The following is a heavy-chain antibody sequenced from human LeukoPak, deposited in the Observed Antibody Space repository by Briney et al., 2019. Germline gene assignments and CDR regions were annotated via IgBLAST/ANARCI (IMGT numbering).Heavy chain of an antibody. CDR3: ARVFRSGYYGDY. Sequence: ASVKVSCKASGYTFTGYYMHWVRQAPGQGLEWMGWINPNSGGTNYAQKFRGRVTMTRDTSISTAYMELSRLRSDDTAVYYCARVFRSGYYGDYWGQGTLVTVSS. D-gene: IGHD3-3*01. CDR1: GYTFTGYY. CDR2: INPNSGGT. V-gene: IGHV1-2*02. J-gene: IGHJ4*02.